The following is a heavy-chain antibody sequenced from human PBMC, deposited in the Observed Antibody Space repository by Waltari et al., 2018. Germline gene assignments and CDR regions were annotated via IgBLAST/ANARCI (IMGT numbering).Heavy chain of an antibody. CDR1: GGSISSSSYY. CDR2: IYYSGST. Sequence: QLQLQESGPGLVKRSETLSLTCTVSGGSISSSSYYWGWIRQPPGKGLEWIGSIYYSGSTYYNPSLKSRVTISVDTSKNQFSLKLSSVTAADTAVYYCSVGSSSWTDYWGQGTLVTVSS. V-gene: IGHV4-39*07. CDR3: SVGSSSWTDY. D-gene: IGHD6-13*01. J-gene: IGHJ4*02.